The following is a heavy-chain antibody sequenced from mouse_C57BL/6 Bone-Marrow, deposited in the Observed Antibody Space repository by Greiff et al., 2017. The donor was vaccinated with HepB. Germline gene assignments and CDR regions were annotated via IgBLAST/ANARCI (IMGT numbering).Heavy chain of an antibody. D-gene: IGHD4-1*01. V-gene: IGHV3-6*01. J-gene: IGHJ3*01. CDR3: ASHKLTGPWFAY. CDR2: ISYDGSN. Sequence: EVQLQQSGPGLVKPSQSLSLTCSVTGYSITSGYSWNWIRQFPGNKLEWMGYISYDGSNNYNPSLKNRISITRDTSKNQFFLKLNSVTTEDTATYYCASHKLTGPWFAYWGQGTLVTVSA. CDR1: GYSITSGYS.